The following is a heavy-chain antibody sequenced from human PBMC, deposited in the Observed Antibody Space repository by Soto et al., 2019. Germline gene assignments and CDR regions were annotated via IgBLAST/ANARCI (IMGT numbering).Heavy chain of an antibody. V-gene: IGHV1-69*08. Sequence: QVPLVQSGAEVKQPGSSVKVSCTASGGKFTANSFSWVRQAPGQGLEWMGRIIPMLDEAHYTQKFQGRVTITADRSTDTVFMELTNLTPGDTAIYYCARERLTPLFYWGQGTLVTVSS. J-gene: IGHJ4*02. CDR2: IIPMLDEA. D-gene: IGHD7-27*01. CDR1: GGKFTANS. CDR3: ARERLTPLFY.